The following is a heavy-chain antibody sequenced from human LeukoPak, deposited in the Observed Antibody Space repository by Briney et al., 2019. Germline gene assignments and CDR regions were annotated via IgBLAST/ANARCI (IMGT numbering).Heavy chain of an antibody. CDR3: ARVIPHFPYPVAGSYAFDI. J-gene: IGHJ3*02. Sequence: SVKVSCKASGGTFSSYAISWVRQAPGQGLEWMGGIIPIFGTANYARKFQGRVTITTDESTSTAYMELSSLRSEDTAVYYCARVIPHFPYPVAGSYAFDIWGQGTMVTASS. CDR1: GGTFSSYA. D-gene: IGHD6-19*01. CDR2: IIPIFGTA. V-gene: IGHV1-69*05.